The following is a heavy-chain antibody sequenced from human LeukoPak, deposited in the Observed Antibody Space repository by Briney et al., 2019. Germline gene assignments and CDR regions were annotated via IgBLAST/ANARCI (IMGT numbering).Heavy chain of an antibody. CDR1: GFTFSTYG. D-gene: IGHD3-10*01. V-gene: IGHV3-NL1*01. CDR3: ARDYWGSGNRYFDY. Sequence: GGSLRLSCAASGFTFSTYGFHWVRQAPGKGLEWVSVFYSCGGSTYYADSVKGRFSISRDNSMNTLFLQMNSLRAEDTAVYYCARDYWGSGNRYFDYWGQGTPVTVSS. CDR2: FYSCGGST. J-gene: IGHJ4*02.